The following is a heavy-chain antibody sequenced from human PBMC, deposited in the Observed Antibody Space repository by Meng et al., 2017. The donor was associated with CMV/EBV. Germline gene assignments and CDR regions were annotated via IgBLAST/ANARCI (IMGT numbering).Heavy chain of an antibody. J-gene: IGHJ4*02. D-gene: IGHD6-6*01. CDR3: ARDRAIAARHFDY. Sequence: GESLKISCAASGFTFSSYGMHWVRQAPGKGLEWVAVIWYDGSNKYYADSVKGRFTISRDNSKNTLYLQMNSLRAEDTAVYYCARDRAIAARHFDYWGQGTLVTVSS. CDR1: GFTFSSYG. CDR2: IWYDGSNK. V-gene: IGHV3-33*08.